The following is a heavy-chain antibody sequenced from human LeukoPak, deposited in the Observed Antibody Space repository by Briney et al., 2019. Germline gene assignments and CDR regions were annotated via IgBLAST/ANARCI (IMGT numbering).Heavy chain of an antibody. CDR3: AELGITMIGGV. J-gene: IGHJ6*04. V-gene: IGHV3-48*03. CDR1: GFTFSSYE. D-gene: IGHD3-10*02. CDR2: ISSSGSTI. Sequence: GGSLRLSCAASGFTFSSYEMNWVRQAPGKGLEWVSYISSSGSTIYFADSVKGRFTISRDNAKNSLYLQMNSLRAEDTAVYYCAELGITMIGGVWGKGTTVTISS.